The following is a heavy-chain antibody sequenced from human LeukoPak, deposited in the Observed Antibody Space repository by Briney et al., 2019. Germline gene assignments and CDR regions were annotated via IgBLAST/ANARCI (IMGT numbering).Heavy chain of an antibody. Sequence: PSETLSLTCTVSGSSISSHYWSWIRQPPGKGLEWIGYIYYSGSTNYNPSLKSRVTISVDTSKNQFSLKLSSVTAADTAVYYCAREGSGGDFPYFDYWGQGTLVTVSS. CDR2: IYYSGST. D-gene: IGHD2-21*02. V-gene: IGHV4-59*11. CDR3: AREGSGGDFPYFDY. CDR1: GSSISSHY. J-gene: IGHJ4*02.